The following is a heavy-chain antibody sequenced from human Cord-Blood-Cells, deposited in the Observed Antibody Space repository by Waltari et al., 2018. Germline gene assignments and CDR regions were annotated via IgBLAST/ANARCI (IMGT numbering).Heavy chain of an antibody. CDR3: ARGRQQRGDQMGWFDP. Sequence: QVQLQQWGAGLLKPSETLSLTCAVYGGSFSGYYWSWIRQPPGKGLEWIGEINHSGSTNYNPSLKSRVTLSVDTSKNQFSLKLSSVTAADTAVYYCARGRQQRGDQMGWFDPWGQGTLVTVSS. D-gene: IGHD2-21*02. J-gene: IGHJ5*02. CDR1: GGSFSGYY. V-gene: IGHV4-34*01. CDR2: INHSGST.